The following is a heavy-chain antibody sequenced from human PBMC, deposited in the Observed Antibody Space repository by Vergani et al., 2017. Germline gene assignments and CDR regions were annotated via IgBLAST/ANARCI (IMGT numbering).Heavy chain of an antibody. CDR2: ISYDGSNK. V-gene: IGHV3-30-3*01. Sequence: QVQLVESGGGVVQPGRSLRLSCPASGFTFRSYAMHWVRQAPGKGLGWVAVISYDGSNKYYAASVKGRFPISREYSKNTLYLQMNSRRAEDTAVYYCARVEGGSYFESDLTLDYWGQGTLVTVSS. CDR1: GFTFRSYA. D-gene: IGHD1-26*01. CDR3: ARVEGGSYFESDLTLDY. J-gene: IGHJ4*02.